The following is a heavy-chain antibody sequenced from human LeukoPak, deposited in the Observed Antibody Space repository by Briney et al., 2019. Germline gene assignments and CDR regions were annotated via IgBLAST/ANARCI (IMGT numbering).Heavy chain of an antibody. CDR1: GYTFTSYD. J-gene: IGHJ6*03. CDR3: ARVGLGATDYYYYYYMDV. D-gene: IGHD1-26*01. CDR2: IIPIFGTA. V-gene: IGHV1-69*06. Sequence: SVKVSCKASGYTFTSYDINWVRQATGQGLEWMGGIIPIFGTANYAQKFQGRVTITADKSTSTAYMELSSLRSEDTAVYYCARVGLGATDYYYYYYMDVWGKGTTVTVSS.